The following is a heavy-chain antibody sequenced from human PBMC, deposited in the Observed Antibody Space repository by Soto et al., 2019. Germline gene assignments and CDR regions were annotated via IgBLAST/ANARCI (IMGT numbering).Heavy chain of an antibody. CDR3: AKGYWITTSCVPYDY. J-gene: IGHJ4*02. CDR2: IYYSEST. D-gene: IGHD2-2*01. CDR1: GGSISSGGYY. Sequence: QVQLQESGPGLVKPSQTLSLTCTVSGGSISSGGYYWSWIRQHPGKVLEWIGYIYYSESTYYNPYLKSRVTLSVDPYKTQFSLKLSSVTAADTAVYYCAKGYWITTSCVPYDYWGQGTLGTASS. V-gene: IGHV4-31*03.